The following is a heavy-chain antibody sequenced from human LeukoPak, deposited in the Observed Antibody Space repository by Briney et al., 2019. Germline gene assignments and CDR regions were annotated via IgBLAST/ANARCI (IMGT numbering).Heavy chain of an antibody. J-gene: IGHJ3*02. D-gene: IGHD2-2*01. Sequence: GGSLRLSCAASGFTFNSYAMNWVRQAPGKGLEWVSTISSSGSSIFYAASVKGRFTISRDNARNSLDLQMNSLRAEDTAVYYCGSLDSREDSSTRWGPLDIWGQGTMVTVSS. CDR1: GFTFNSYA. CDR2: ISSSGSSI. V-gene: IGHV3-21*01. CDR3: GSLDSREDSSTRWGPLDI.